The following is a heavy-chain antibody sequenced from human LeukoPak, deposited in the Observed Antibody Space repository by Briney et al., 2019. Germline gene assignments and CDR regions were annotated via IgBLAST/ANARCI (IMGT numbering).Heavy chain of an antibody. J-gene: IGHJ4*02. CDR2: IIPIFGTA. V-gene: IGHV1-69*13. CDR1: GYTFTSYG. CDR3: ARDSLYGSGSYYNEDY. Sequence: SVKVSCKASGYTFTSYGISWVRQAPGQGLEWMGGIIPIFGTANYAQKFQGRVTITADESTSTAYMELSSLRSEDTAVYYCARDSLYGSGSYYNEDYWGQGTLVTVSS. D-gene: IGHD3-10*01.